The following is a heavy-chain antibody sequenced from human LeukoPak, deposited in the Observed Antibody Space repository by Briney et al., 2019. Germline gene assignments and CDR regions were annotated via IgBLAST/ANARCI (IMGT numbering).Heavy chain of an antibody. J-gene: IGHJ4*02. D-gene: IGHD1-14*01. Sequence: GGSLRLSCAASGFSFSSYGMHWVRQAPGKGLEWVAFIRSDGSIEYYADSVKGRFTISRDNAKGTLYLQMNSLRAEDAALYYCAKDQPEAYFDYWGQGTLVTVPS. CDR2: IRSDGSIE. CDR3: AKDQPEAYFDY. V-gene: IGHV3-30*02. CDR1: GFSFSSYG.